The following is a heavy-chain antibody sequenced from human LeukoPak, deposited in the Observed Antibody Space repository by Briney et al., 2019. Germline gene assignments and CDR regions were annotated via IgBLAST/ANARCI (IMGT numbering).Heavy chain of an antibody. CDR2: INPNSGGT. CDR1: GYTFTGYY. V-gene: IGHV1-2*02. D-gene: IGHD5-18*01. Sequence: ASVKVSCKASGYTFTGYYTHWVRQAPGQGLEWMGWINPNSGGTNYAQKFQGRVTMTRDTSISTAYMELSRLRSDDTAVYYCATAARGYSYGSPNYFDYWGQGTLVTVSS. CDR3: ATAARGYSYGSPNYFDY. J-gene: IGHJ4*02.